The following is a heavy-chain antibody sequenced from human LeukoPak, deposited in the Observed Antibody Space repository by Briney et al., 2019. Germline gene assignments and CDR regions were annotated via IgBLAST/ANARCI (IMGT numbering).Heavy chain of an antibody. J-gene: IGHJ4*02. D-gene: IGHD6-13*01. CDR1: GGSISSYY. V-gene: IGHV4-59*01. Sequence: SETLSLTCTVSGGSISSYYWSWIRQPPGKGLGWIGYIYYSGSTNYNPSLKSRVTISVDTSKNQFSLKLSSVTAADTAVYYCARVFSDSSSWYVVYWGQGTLVTVSS. CDR3: ARVFSDSSSWYVVY. CDR2: IYYSGST.